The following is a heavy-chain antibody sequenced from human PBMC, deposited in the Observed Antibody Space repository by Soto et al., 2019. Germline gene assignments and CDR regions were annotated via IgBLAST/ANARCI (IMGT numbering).Heavy chain of an antibody. CDR2: IGTAGDT. V-gene: IGHV3-13*01. J-gene: IGHJ6*02. CDR3: ARETRSGWYRGMDV. CDR1: GFTFSNYD. Sequence: GGSLRLSCAASGFTFSNYDMHWVRQVTGKGLEWVSTIGTAGDTYYPDSVKGRFTITRENAKNSLYLQMNSLRSEDTAVYYCARETRSGWYRGMDVWGQGTTVTVSS. D-gene: IGHD6-19*01.